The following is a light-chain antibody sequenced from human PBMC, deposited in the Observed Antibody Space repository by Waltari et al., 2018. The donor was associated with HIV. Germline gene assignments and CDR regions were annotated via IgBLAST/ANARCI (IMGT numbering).Light chain of an antibody. Sequence: QSALTQPPSASGSPGQSVTFSSPGTSRAVGAHHFVPWYQQHPGKAPKLIIYGVNQRPSGVPDRFSGSKSGNTASLTVSGLQADDEADYYCSSYAGPNHLLFGGGTKLTVL. CDR1: SRAVGAHHF. CDR2: GVN. CDR3: SSYAGPNHLL. J-gene: IGLJ2*01. V-gene: IGLV2-8*01.